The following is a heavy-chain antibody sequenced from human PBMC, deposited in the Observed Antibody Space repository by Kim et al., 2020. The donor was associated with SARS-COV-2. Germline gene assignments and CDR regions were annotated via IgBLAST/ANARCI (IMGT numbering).Heavy chain of an antibody. CDR2: IYPGDSDT. J-gene: IGHJ4*02. V-gene: IGHV5-51*01. Sequence: GESLKISCKGSGYSFTSYWIGWVRQMPGKGLEWMGIIYPGDSDTRYSPSFQGQVTISADKSISTAYLQWSSLKASDTAMYYCARCSLYYDILTGYSRGYYFDYWGQGTLVTVSS. D-gene: IGHD3-9*01. CDR3: ARCSLYYDILTGYSRGYYFDY. CDR1: GYSFTSYW.